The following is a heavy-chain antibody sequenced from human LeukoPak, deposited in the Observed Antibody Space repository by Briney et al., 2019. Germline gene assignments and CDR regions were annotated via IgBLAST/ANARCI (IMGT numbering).Heavy chain of an antibody. J-gene: IGHJ4*02. Sequence: PSETLSLTCTVSGGSISSYYWSWIRQPPGKGLEWIGYIYYSGSTNYNPSLKSRVTISVDTSKNQFTLKLSSVTAADTAVYYCARGVREYFDYWGQGTLVSVSS. CDR3: ARGVREYFDY. V-gene: IGHV4-59*01. CDR2: IYYSGST. CDR1: GGSISSYY.